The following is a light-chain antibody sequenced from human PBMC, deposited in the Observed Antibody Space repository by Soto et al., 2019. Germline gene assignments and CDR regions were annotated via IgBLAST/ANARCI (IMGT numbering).Light chain of an antibody. CDR1: GSDVGYYNY. Sequence: QSALTQPASVSGSPGQSITISCTGTGSDVGYYNYVSWYQQHPGKAPKLMIYEVSNRPSGVSNRFSGSKSVNTASLTISGLQAEDEADYYCSSYTSSRSYVLGTGTKLXVL. CDR3: SSYTSSRSYV. V-gene: IGLV2-14*01. CDR2: EVS. J-gene: IGLJ1*01.